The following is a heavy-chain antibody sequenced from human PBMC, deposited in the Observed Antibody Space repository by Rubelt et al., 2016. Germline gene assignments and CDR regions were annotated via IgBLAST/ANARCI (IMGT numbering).Heavy chain of an antibody. Sequence: QVQLKQWGAGLLKPSETLSVTCAVYGGSFSGYYWTWIRQPPGKGLEWIGEINHGGSTNHNPSLKSRVTIAVDTSKNQISLKVRSVTAAETAIYYCARSSSYDYVYDYWGQGTLVTVSS. D-gene: IGHD5-12*01. CDR2: INHGGST. CDR1: GGSFSGYY. V-gene: IGHV4-34*01. J-gene: IGHJ4*02. CDR3: ARSSSYDYVYDY.